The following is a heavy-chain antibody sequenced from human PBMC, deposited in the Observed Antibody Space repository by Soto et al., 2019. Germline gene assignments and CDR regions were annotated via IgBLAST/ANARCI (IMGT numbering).Heavy chain of an antibody. CDR2: IYYSGST. V-gene: IGHV4-30-4*01. D-gene: IGHD6-13*01. Sequence: SETLSLTCTVSGGSISSGDYYWSWIRQPPGKGLEWIGYIYYSGSTYYNPSLKSRVTISVDTSKNQFSLKLSSVTAADTAVYYCARAPAGAAAGPFDYWGQGTLVTVSS. J-gene: IGHJ4*02. CDR1: GGSISSGDYY. CDR3: ARAPAGAAAGPFDY.